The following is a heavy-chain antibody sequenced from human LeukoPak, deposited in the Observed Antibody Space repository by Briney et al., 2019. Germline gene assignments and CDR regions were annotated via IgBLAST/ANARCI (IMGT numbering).Heavy chain of an antibody. CDR2: ISYDGSNK. CDR1: GFTFSSYA. Sequence: GRSLRLSCAASGFTFSSYATHWVRQVPGKGLEWVAVISYDGSNKYYADSVKGRSTISRDNSKNTLYLQMNSLRAEDTAVYYCARDHSSWDYWGQGTLVTVSS. CDR3: ARDHSSWDY. D-gene: IGHD6-13*01. V-gene: IGHV3-30*01. J-gene: IGHJ4*02.